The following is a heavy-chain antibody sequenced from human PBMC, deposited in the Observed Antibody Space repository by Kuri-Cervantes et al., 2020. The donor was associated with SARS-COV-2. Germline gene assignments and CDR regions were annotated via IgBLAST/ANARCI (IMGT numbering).Heavy chain of an antibody. J-gene: IGHJ6*03. CDR2: ISYDGSNK. V-gene: IGHV3-30*04. CDR1: GFTFSSYA. CDR3: ARGQKALDYDILTGYYYYYMDV. Sequence: GGSLRLSCAASGFTFSSYAMHWVRQAPGKGLEWVAVISYDGSNKYYADSVKGRFTISRDNSKNTLYLQMNSLRAEDTAVYYCARGQKALDYDILTGYYYYYMDVWGKGTTVTVSS. D-gene: IGHD3-9*01.